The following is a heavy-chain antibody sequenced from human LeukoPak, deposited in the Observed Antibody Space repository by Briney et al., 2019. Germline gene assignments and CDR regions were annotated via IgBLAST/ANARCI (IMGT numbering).Heavy chain of an antibody. CDR1: GYTFTSYG. J-gene: IGHJ5*02. D-gene: IGHD6-6*01. V-gene: IGHV1-8*03. CDR2: MNPNSGNT. Sequence: ASVKASCKASGYTFTSYGISWVRQAPGQGLEWMGWMNPNSGNTGYAQKFQGRVTITRNTSISTAYMELSSLRSEDTAVYYCARAVIAARPRWFDPWGQGTLVTVSS. CDR3: ARAVIAARPRWFDP.